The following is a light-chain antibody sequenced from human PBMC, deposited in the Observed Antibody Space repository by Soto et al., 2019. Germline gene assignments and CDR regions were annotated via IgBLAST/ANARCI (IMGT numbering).Light chain of an antibody. J-gene: IGKJ1*01. CDR1: QSVTTNY. CDR2: GAS. V-gene: IGKV3-20*01. CDR3: QQYGSSPQT. Sequence: EIVLTQSPGTLSLSPGERVTLSCRASQSVTTNYLAWYQQKLGQAPRLLIYGASSRATGIPDRFSGSGSGTDFTLTISRLEPEDFAVYYCQQYGSSPQTFGQGTKVEIK.